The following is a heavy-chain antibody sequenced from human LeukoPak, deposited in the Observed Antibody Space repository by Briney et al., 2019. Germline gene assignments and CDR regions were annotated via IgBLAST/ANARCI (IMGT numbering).Heavy chain of an antibody. CDR2: ISSSSSTI. V-gene: IGHV3-48*01. J-gene: IGHJ6*02. Sequence: GGSLRLSCAASGFTFSSYSMTWVRQAPGKGLEWVSYISSSSSTIYYADSVKGRFTISRDNAKNSLYLQMNSLRAEDTAVYYCARSSGLVPNYYYYGMDVWGQGTTVTVSS. D-gene: IGHD3-10*01. CDR3: ARSSGLVPNYYYYGMDV. CDR1: GFTFSSYS.